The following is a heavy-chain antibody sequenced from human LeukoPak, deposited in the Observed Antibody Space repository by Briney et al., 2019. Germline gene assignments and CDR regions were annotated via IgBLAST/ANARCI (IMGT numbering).Heavy chain of an antibody. CDR3: ARRETEDYYALEGAFDI. Sequence: NPSENLSLTCTVSGGSISSYYWSWIRQPPGKGLEWIGYIYYSGSANYNPSLKSRVTISVDTSKNQFSLKLSSVTAADTAVYYCARRETEDYYALEGAFDIWGQGTMVTVSS. J-gene: IGHJ3*02. D-gene: IGHD2-2*01. CDR2: IYYSGSA. V-gene: IGHV4-59*08. CDR1: GGSISSYY.